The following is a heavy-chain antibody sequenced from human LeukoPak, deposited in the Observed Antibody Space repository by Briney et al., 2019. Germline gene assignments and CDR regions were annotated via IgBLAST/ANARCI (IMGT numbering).Heavy chain of an antibody. CDR2: INQDGSEK. CDR3: ARDLGYCTNGVCYFFDYYYYGMDV. V-gene: IGHV3-7*05. Sequence: GGSLRLSCAASGFXFSSYWVTWVRQAPGKGLEWVANINQDGSEKYYVNSVKGRFTISRDNAKNSLYLQMNSLRAEDTAVYYCARDLGYCTNGVCYFFDYYYYGMDVWGQGTTVTVSS. D-gene: IGHD2-8*01. CDR1: GFXFSSYW. J-gene: IGHJ6*02.